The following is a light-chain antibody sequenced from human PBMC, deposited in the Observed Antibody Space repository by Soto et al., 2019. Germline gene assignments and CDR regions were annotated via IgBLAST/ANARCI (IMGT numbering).Light chain of an antibody. J-gene: IGKJ1*01. V-gene: IGKV3-11*01. CDR1: QSVSSY. CDR2: DAS. CDR3: QQRSNWPT. Sequence: EIVLTQSPATLSLSPGDRATLSCRASQSVSSYLAWYQQKPGQAPRLLIYDASNRATGIPARFSGSGSGTDLTLTISRLEPEDFAVYYRQQRSNWPTFGQGTKVEIK.